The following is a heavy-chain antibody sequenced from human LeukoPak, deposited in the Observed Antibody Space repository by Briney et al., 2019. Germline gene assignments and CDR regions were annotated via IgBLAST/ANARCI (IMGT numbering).Heavy chain of an antibody. J-gene: IGHJ4*02. CDR3: ARGHLYYDSSGLGLS. CDR2: INPNSGGT. Sequence: GASVKVSCNASGYIFTGYYMHWVRQAPGQGLEWMGWINPNSGGTNYAQKFQGRVTMTRDTSISTAYMELSRLRSDDTAVYYCARGHLYYDSSGLGLSWGQGTLVTVSS. V-gene: IGHV1-2*02. D-gene: IGHD3-22*01. CDR1: GYIFTGYY.